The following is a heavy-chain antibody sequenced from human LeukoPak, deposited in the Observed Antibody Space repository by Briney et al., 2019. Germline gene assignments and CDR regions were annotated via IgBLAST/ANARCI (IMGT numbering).Heavy chain of an antibody. D-gene: IGHD1-26*01. CDR1: GFTFSNAW. CDR2: IKSKTDGGTT. Sequence: TGGSLRLSCAASGFTFSNAWMNWVRQAPRKGLEWVGRIKSKTDGGTTDYAAPVKGRFTISRDDSKNTLYLQMNSLKTEDTAVYYCTTDPGWELTDAFDIWGQGTLVTVSS. CDR3: TTDPGWELTDAFDI. V-gene: IGHV3-15*07. J-gene: IGHJ3*02.